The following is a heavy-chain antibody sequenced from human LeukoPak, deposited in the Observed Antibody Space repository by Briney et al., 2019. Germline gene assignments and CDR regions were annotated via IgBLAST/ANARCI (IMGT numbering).Heavy chain of an antibody. CDR2: IGGSASNI. CDR3: AKEWSAFDI. Sequence: GGSLRLSCAASGLTVTDYYMHWIRQAPEKGLEWVSFIGGSASNIYYADSVKGRFTISRDNAKNSLYLQMNSLRAEDTAVYCCAKEWSAFDIWGQGTMVTVSS. CDR1: GLTVTDYY. J-gene: IGHJ3*02. V-gene: IGHV3-11*04. D-gene: IGHD2-15*01.